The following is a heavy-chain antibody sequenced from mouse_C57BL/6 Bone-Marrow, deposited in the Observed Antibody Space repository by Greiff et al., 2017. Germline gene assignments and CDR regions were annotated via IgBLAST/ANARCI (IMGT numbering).Heavy chain of an antibody. CDR1: GYTFTDYY. Sequence: VQLQESGAELVRPGASVKLSCKASGYTFTDYYINWVKQRPGQGLEWIARIYPGSGNTYYNEKFKGKATLTAEKSSSTAYMQLSSLTSEDSAVYFCARGYAPKAGNYAMDYWGQGTSVTVSS. CDR2: IYPGSGNT. V-gene: IGHV1-76*01. J-gene: IGHJ4*01. CDR3: ARGYAPKAGNYAMDY. D-gene: IGHD3-3*01.